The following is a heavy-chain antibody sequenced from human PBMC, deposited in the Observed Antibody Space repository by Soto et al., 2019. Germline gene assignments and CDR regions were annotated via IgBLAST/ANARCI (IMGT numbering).Heavy chain of an antibody. V-gene: IGHV4-59*01. J-gene: IGHJ1*01. Sequence: QVQLQESGPGLVKPSETLSLTCTVSGGSISSYYWNWIRQPPGKGLEWIGYLYYSGSTNYNPSLKSRVTISVDTSKNQFSLKLSSVTAADTAVYYCARGWGGYFQHWDQGTRVTVSS. CDR3: ARGWGGYFQH. CDR2: LYYSGST. CDR1: GGSISSYY. D-gene: IGHD7-27*01.